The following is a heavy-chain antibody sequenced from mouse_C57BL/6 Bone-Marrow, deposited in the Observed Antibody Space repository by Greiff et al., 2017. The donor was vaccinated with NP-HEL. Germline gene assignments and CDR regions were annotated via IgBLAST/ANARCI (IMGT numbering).Heavy chain of an antibody. V-gene: IGHV14-4*01. CDR3: TTGDYAHYYAMDY. CDR2: IDPENGDT. Sequence: VQLQQSGAELVRPGASVKLSCTASGFNITDDYMHWVKQRPEQGLEWIGWIDPENGDTEYASKFQGQATITADTSSNTAYLQLSSLTSEDTAVYYGTTGDYAHYYAMDYWGQGTSVTVSS. J-gene: IGHJ4*01. CDR1: GFNITDDY. D-gene: IGHD2-4*01.